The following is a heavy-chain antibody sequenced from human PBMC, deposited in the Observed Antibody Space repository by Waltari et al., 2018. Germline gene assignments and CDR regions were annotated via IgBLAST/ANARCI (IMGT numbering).Heavy chain of an antibody. CDR1: GFSFSRYS. J-gene: IGHJ3*02. D-gene: IGHD4-17*01. CDR3: ARAILPVYGRNAFDI. CDR2: ITSSSSYI. V-gene: IGHV3-21*01. Sequence: EVQLVESGGGLVKPGGSLRLSCAASGFSFSRYSMNWVRQGPGKGLEWVSSITSSSSYIYDADSVKGRFTISRDNAKNSLYLQMTSLRAEDTAVYYCARAILPVYGRNAFDIWGQGTMVTVSS.